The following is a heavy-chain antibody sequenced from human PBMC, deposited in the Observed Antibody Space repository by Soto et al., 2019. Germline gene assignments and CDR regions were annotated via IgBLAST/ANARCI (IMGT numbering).Heavy chain of an antibody. V-gene: IGHV4-34*01. CDR3: ARVVPAALDY. D-gene: IGHD2-2*01. Sequence: SETLSLTCAVYGGSFSGYYWSWIRQPPGKGLEWIGEINHSGSTNYNPSLKSRVTISVDTSKNQFSLKLSSVTAADTAVYYCARVVPAALDYWGQGTLVTVS. CDR1: GGSFSGYY. CDR2: INHSGST. J-gene: IGHJ4*02.